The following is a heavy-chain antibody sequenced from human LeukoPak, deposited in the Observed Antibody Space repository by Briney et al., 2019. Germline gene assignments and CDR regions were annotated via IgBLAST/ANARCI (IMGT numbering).Heavy chain of an antibody. CDR1: GFTFSSYW. CDR2: INSDGSST. Sequence: GGSLRLSCAASGFTFSSYWMHWVRQAPGKGPVWVSRINSDGSSTSYADSVKGRFTISRDNAKNTLYLQMNSLRAEDTAVYYCARDSEAGTLLYYFDYWGQGTLVTVSS. CDR3: ARDSEAGTLLYYFDY. V-gene: IGHV3-74*01. D-gene: IGHD6-19*01. J-gene: IGHJ4*02.